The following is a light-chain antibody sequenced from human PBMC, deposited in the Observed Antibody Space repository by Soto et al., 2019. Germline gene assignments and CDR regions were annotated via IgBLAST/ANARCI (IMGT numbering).Light chain of an antibody. CDR3: QTLGTGGDVV. CDR2: LNSDGRH. Sequence: QPVLTQSPSASASLGASGKLTCTLRSGHSTYAIAWHQQQPEKGPRYLMKLNSDGRHSKGDGIPDRFSGTSSGAERYLTISSLQSEDEADYYCQTLGTGGDVVFGGGTKLTVL. CDR1: SGHSTYA. V-gene: IGLV4-69*01. J-gene: IGLJ2*01.